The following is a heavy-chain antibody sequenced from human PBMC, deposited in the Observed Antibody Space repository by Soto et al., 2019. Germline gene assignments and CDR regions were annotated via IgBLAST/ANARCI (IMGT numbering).Heavy chain of an antibody. J-gene: IGHJ4*02. Sequence: EVQLVESGGGLVQPGGSLRLSCAASGFTFSSYEMNWVRQAPGKGLEWVSYISSSGSTIYYADSVKGRFTISRDNAKNSLYLQMNSLRAEDTAVYYCATLADTGRFDYWGQGTLVTVSS. CDR1: GFTFSSYE. CDR3: ATLADTGRFDY. CDR2: ISSSGSTI. V-gene: IGHV3-48*03.